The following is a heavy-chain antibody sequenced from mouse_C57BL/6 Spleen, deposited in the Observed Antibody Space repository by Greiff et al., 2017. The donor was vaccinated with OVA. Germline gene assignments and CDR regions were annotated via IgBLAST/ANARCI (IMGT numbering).Heavy chain of an antibody. CDR3: ARQDYYGSSYEAMDY. CDR2: INPYNGGT. D-gene: IGHD1-1*01. V-gene: IGHV1-19*01. CDR1: GYTFTDYY. J-gene: IGHJ4*01. Sequence: VQLQQSGPVLVKPGASVQMSCKASGYTFTDYYMNWVKQSHGKSLEWIGVINPYNGGTSYNQKFKGKATLTVDKSSSTAYMELNSLTSEDSAVYYCARQDYYGSSYEAMDYWGQGTSVTVSS.